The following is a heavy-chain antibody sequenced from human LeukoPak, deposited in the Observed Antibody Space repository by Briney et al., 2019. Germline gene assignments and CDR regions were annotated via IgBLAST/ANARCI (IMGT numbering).Heavy chain of an antibody. CDR2: MKGDGSEI. CDR3: ARPAYTAAYDL. V-gene: IGHV3-7*01. Sequence: PGGSLRLSCAASGFTFSSYWMSWVRQAPGKGLEWVANMKGDGSEIHYVDSVKGRFTISRDNARNSLFLQMNGLRPEDTAVYYCARPAYTAAYDLWGQGTMVTASS. D-gene: IGHD3-16*01. J-gene: IGHJ3*01. CDR1: GFTFSSYW.